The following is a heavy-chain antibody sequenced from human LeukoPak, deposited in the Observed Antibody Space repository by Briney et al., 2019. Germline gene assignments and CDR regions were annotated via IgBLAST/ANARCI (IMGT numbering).Heavy chain of an antibody. V-gene: IGHV5-51*01. CDR3: ARRGGADCSGGSCYPSPYYYYGMDV. CDR1: GYSFTSYW. Sequence: GESLKISCKGSGYSFTSYWIGWVRQLPGKGLEWMGIIYPGDSDTKYSPSFQGQVTISADKSISTAYLQWSSLKASDTAMYYCARRGGADCSGGSCYPSPYYYYGMDVWGKGTPVTVSS. CDR2: IYPGDSDT. D-gene: IGHD2-15*01. J-gene: IGHJ6*04.